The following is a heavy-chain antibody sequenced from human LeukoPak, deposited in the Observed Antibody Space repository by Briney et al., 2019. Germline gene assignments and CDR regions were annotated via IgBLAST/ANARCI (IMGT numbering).Heavy chain of an antibody. CDR1: GFTFSSYA. CDR2: ISSNGGST. CDR3: ARDSGLIRTGPVDY. Sequence: GGSLRLSCAASGFTFSSYAMHWVRQAPGKGLEYVSAISSNGGSTYYANSVKGRFTISRDNSKNTLYLQMGSLRAEDMAVYYCARDSGLIRTGPVDYWGQGTLVTVSS. D-gene: IGHD1-14*01. V-gene: IGHV3-64*01. J-gene: IGHJ4*02.